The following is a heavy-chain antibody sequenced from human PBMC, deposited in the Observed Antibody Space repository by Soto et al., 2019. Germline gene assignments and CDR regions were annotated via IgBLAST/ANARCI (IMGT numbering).Heavy chain of an antibody. Sequence: QVQLVESGGGVVQPGRSLRLCCAASGFTFSSYGMHWVRQAPGKGLEWVVVISYDGSNKYYADSVKGRFTISRDNSKNTLYLQMNSLRAEDTAVYYCAKPAGGGLGAFDIWGQGPMVTVSS. J-gene: IGHJ3*02. CDR1: GFTFSSYG. D-gene: IGHD3-16*01. CDR3: AKPAGGGLGAFDI. CDR2: ISYDGSNK. V-gene: IGHV3-30*18.